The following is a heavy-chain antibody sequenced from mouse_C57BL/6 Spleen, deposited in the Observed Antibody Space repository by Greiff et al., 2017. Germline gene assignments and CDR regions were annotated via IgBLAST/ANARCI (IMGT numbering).Heavy chain of an antibody. D-gene: IGHD3-2*02. CDR2: IYPGDGDT. J-gene: IGHJ2*01. Sequence: VQLQQSGPELVKPGASVKISCKASGYAFSSSWMNWVKQRPGKGLEWIGRIYPGDGDTNYNGKFKGKATLTADKSSSTAYMQLSSLTSEDSAVYFCARAGGTAQPSPYFDYWGQGTTLTVSS. CDR3: ARAGGTAQPSPYFDY. V-gene: IGHV1-82*01. CDR1: GYAFSSSW.